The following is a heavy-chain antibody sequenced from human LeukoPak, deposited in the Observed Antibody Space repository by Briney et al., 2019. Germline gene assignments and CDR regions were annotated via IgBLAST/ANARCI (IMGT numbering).Heavy chain of an antibody. CDR1: GGSISSYY. Sequence: PSETLSLTCTVSGGSISSYYWSWIRQPPGKGLEWLGYIYYSGSTNYNPSLKSRVTISVDTSKNQFSLKLSPVTAADTAVYYCARGVSGWLRGAAFDIWGQGTMVTVSS. J-gene: IGHJ3*02. V-gene: IGHV4-59*01. CDR3: ARGVSGWLRGAAFDI. CDR2: IYYSGST. D-gene: IGHD6-19*01.